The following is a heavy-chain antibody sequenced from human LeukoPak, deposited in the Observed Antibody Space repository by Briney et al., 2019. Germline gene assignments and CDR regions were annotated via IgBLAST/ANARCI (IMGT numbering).Heavy chain of an antibody. D-gene: IGHD1-26*01. V-gene: IGHV1-8*03. CDR3: ARYSGSFDFDY. CDR1: GYTFTSYD. J-gene: IGHJ4*02. CDR2: MNSNSGNT. Sequence: ASVKVSCKASGYTFTSYDINWVRQATGQGLEWMGWMNSNSGNTGYAQKFQGRVTVTRNTSISTAYMELSSLRSEDTAVYYCARYSGSFDFDYWGQGTLVTVSS.